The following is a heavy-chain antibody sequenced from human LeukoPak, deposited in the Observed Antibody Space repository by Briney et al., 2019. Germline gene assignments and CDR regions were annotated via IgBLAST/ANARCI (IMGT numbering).Heavy chain of an antibody. Sequence: GRSLRLSCAASGFTFSSYAMHWVRQAPGKGLEWVAVISYDGSYKEYADSVKGRFTISRDNAKNSLYLQMNSLRAEDTAVYYCARDRILRSRGQGTLVTVSS. D-gene: IGHD1-26*01. CDR1: GFTFSSYA. J-gene: IGHJ4*02. CDR2: ISYDGSYK. V-gene: IGHV3-30*04. CDR3: ARDRILRS.